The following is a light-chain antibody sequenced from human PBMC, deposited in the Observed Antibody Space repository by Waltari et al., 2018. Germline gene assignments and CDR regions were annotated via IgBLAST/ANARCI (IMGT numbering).Light chain of an antibody. CDR1: SSNIGSSY. J-gene: IGLJ1*01. Sequence: QSFLTQPPSASGTPGQRITISCSGSSSNIGSSYVNWYQQLPGTAPKLVIYNKNQLPSGVPDRFSGSKYGTSASLAISGLQSEDEADYYCAGWDGTLNGYVFGAATKVTVL. CDR2: NKN. CDR3: AGWDGTLNGYV. V-gene: IGLV1-44*01.